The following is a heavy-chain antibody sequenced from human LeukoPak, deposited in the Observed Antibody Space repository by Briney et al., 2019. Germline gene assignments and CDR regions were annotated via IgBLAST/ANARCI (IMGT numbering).Heavy chain of an antibody. D-gene: IGHD5-12*01. V-gene: IGHV4-39*07. CDR2: VYFNGNI. J-gene: IGHJ5*02. CDR1: GGSISSGSYY. CDR3: ARVELIVALPTSFDP. Sequence: SETLSLTCTVSGGSISSGSYYWSWIRQPAGKGLEWIGNVYFNGNIAYNPSLQSRVTISVDTSKNQFSLRLNSVTSADTAMYYCARVELIVALPTSFDPWGQGTLVTVSS.